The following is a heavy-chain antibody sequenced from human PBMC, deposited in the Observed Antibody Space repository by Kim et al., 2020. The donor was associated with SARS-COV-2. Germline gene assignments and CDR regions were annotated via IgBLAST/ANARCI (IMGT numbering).Heavy chain of an antibody. CDR1: GGSFSGYY. V-gene: IGHV4-34*01. CDR3: ARGGRLAFDY. Sequence: SETLSLTCAVYGGSFSGYYWSWIRQPPGKGLEWIREINHSGSTNYNPSLKSRVTISVDTSKNQFSLKLSSVTAADTAVYYCARGGRLAFDYWGQGTLVTVSS. J-gene: IGHJ4*02. CDR2: INHSGST. D-gene: IGHD6-19*01.